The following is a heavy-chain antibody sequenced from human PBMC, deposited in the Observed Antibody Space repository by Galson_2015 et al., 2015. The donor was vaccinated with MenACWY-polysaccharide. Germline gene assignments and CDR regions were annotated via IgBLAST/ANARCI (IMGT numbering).Heavy chain of an antibody. J-gene: IGHJ4*02. Sequence: SLRLSCAASGFAFSNYWMNWVRQAPGKGLEWVANIKQDGSDKYYVDSVKGRFTISRDNAKNSLYLQMNSLRAEDTAVYYCARQSGDYTAYCDYWGQGTLVTVSS. CDR2: IKQDGSDK. CDR1: GFAFSNYW. CDR3: ARQSGDYTAYCDY. D-gene: IGHD4-17*01. V-gene: IGHV3-7*01.